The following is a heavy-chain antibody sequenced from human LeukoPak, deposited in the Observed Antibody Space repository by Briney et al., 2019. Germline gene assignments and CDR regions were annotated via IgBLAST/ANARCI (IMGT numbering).Heavy chain of an antibody. J-gene: IGHJ4*02. CDR3: AKDRDLFCISSTCYFFDY. D-gene: IGHD2-2*01. CDR1: GFTFSSYG. Sequence: PGGSLRLSCAASGFTFSSYGMHWVRQAPDKGLEWVSFIRYDGNIKYCADSVKGRFTISRDNSRNTLLLQMNSLRAEDTAVYYCAKDRDLFCISSTCYFFDYWGQGTLVTVSS. CDR2: IRYDGNIK. V-gene: IGHV3-30*02.